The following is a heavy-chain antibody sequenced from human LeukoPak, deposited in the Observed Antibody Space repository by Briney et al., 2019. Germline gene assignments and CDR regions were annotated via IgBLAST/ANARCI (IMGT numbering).Heavy chain of an antibody. D-gene: IGHD4-11*01. CDR2: ISYDGSNK. CDR3: ARRLQGFDP. Sequence: GGSLRLSCAASGFTFSSYAMSWVRQAPGKGLEWVAVISYDGSNKYYADSVKGRFTISRDNSKNTLYLQMNSLRAEDTAVYYCARRLQGFDPWGQGTLVTVSS. CDR1: GFTFSSYA. V-gene: IGHV3-30*03. J-gene: IGHJ5*02.